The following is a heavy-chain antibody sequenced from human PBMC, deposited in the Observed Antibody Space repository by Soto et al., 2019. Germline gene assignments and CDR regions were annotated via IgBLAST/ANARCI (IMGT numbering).Heavy chain of an antibody. J-gene: IGHJ5*02. CDR1: GGSFGGYY. D-gene: IGHD6-25*01. V-gene: IGHV4-34*01. Sequence: PSETLSLTCAVYGGSFGGYYGSWIRQPPGKGLEWIGEINHSGSTNYNPSLKSRVTISVDTSKNQFTLKLISVTAADTAVYYCAVVDSTGNWFDPWGEGALVTVSS. CDR2: INHSGST. CDR3: AVVDSTGNWFDP.